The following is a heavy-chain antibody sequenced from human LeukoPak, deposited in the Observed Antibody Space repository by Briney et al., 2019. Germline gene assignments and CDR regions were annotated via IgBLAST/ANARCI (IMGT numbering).Heavy chain of an antibody. Sequence: PSETLSLTCAVSGDSISSGGHYWGWIRQTPGMSLEWIGNIYVSGDTSYNPSLKSRLTMSVDTSKNQLFLNLDSVTAADTAVYYCARDSGFWLYWAQGTLVTVSS. D-gene: IGHD3-22*01. CDR1: GDSISSGGHY. CDR2: IYVSGDT. V-gene: IGHV4-39*07. CDR3: ARDSGFWLY. J-gene: IGHJ4*02.